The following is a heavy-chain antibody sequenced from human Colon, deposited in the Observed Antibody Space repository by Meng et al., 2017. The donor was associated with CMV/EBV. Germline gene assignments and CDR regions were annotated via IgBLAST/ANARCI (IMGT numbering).Heavy chain of an antibody. V-gene: IGHV5-51*01. CDR2: IYPGDSNI. Sequence: GGSLRLSCKYSGYTFTTYWIAWVRQMPGKGLELMGVIYPGDSNIRYSPSFQGQVTISADKSISTAYLQWSSLKASDSAMYYCARADVRGDPFDMWGQGTRVTVSS. D-gene: IGHD3-10*02. CDR1: GYTFTTYW. J-gene: IGHJ3*02. CDR3: ARADVRGDPFDM.